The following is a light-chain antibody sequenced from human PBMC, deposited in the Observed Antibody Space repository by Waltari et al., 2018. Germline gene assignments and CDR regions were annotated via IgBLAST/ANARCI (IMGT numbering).Light chain of an antibody. CDR2: SND. V-gene: IGLV1-44*01. CDR3: ATWDGRVNGVL. Sequence: QSVLTQAPSVSGTPGQRVTISCSGTNYNIGSGPVTWYQQVPGMSPKLLIYSNDQRPSVVPDRFSGSKSGTSASLAISGLQSEDEADYYCATWDGRVNGVLFGGGTKVTVL. CDR1: NYNIGSGP. J-gene: IGLJ2*01.